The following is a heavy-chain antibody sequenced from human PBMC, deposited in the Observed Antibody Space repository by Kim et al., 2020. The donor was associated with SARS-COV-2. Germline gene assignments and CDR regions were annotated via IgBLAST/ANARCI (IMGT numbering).Heavy chain of an antibody. CDR1: GFTLSSYG. V-gene: IGHV3-48*03. CDR3: ARELTTTPDAVDI. Sequence: GGSLRLSCAVSGFTLSSYGMHWVRQAPGKGLEWVSYINSGGSSKHYADSVKGRFTISRDNAKNSLYLQMNSLRAEDTAVYYCARELTTTPDAVDIWGQGTLVTASS. D-gene: IGHD4-17*01. CDR2: INSGGSSK. J-gene: IGHJ3*02.